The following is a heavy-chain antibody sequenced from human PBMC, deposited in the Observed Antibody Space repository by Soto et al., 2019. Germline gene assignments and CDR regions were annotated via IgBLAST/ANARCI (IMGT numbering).Heavy chain of an antibody. Sequence: QVQLQESGPGLVKPSGTLSLTSTVSNASISSRKWWTWVRQTPGKGLEWIGEIYPSGSINHNPSLRSRVTMSVDKATKPFSLKMTSVSASDRGVYYGLSKFAELLADLFDIWGHGTVVTVSS. V-gene: IGHV4-4*02. CDR1: NASISSRKW. J-gene: IGHJ3*02. CDR2: IYPSGSI. CDR3: LSKFAELLADLFDI. D-gene: IGHD3-10*01.